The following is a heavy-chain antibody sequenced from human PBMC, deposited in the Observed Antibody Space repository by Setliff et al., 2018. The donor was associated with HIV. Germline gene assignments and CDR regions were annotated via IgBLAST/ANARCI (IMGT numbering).Heavy chain of an antibody. CDR2: INHRGST. CDR3: ARESPSSSWFYFDF. V-gene: IGHV4-34*01. J-gene: IGHJ4*02. Sequence: GSLRLSCAVSGFTFSTYAMSWVRQSPGKGLEWIGEINHRGSTNYNPSLKSRVTVSVDTSKNQFSLKLGSVTAADTAVYYCARESPSSSWFYFDFWGQGTLVTVSS. D-gene: IGHD6-13*01. CDR1: GFTFSTYA.